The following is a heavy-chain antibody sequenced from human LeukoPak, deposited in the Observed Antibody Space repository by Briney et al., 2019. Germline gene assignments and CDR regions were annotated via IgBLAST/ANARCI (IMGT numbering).Heavy chain of an antibody. CDR1: GGTFSSYA. J-gene: IGHJ3*02. CDR2: IIPILGIA. Sequence: SVKVSCKASGGTFSSYAISWVRQAPGQGVEWMGRIIPILGIANYAQKFQGRVTITADKSTSTAYMELSSLRSEDTAVYYCARDLSVAEVATHGPDAFDIWGQGTMVTVSS. CDR3: ARDLSVAEVATHGPDAFDI. V-gene: IGHV1-69*04. D-gene: IGHD2-15*01.